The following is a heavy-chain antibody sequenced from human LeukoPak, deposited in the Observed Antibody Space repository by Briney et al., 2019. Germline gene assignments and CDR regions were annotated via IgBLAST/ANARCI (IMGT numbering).Heavy chain of an antibody. V-gene: IGHV3-33*07. CDR1: GFTFNSYA. J-gene: IGHJ6*03. CDR2: IWYDGSNK. CDR3: ARARGWEPNYYYYYMDV. Sequence: GGFLRLSCIPSGFTFNSYAMFWVRQAPGKGMEWVSLIWYDGSNKYYADSVKGRFTISRDNSKNTLYLQMNSLRAEDTAVYYCARARGWEPNYYYYYMDVWGKGTTVTVSS. D-gene: IGHD1-26*01.